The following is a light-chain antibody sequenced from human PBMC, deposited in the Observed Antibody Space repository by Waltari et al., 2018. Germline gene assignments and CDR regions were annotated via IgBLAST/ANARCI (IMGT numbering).Light chain of an antibody. J-gene: IGKJ1*01. V-gene: IGKV3-20*01. Sequence: EIVLTQSPGTLSLSPGERATLSCRASQSVSSIYFAWYQQKPGQAPRLLIYGASGRATGIPDRFSGSGSGTDFTLTISRLEPEDFAVYYCQQYGGSTWTFGQGTKVEIK. CDR1: QSVSSIY. CDR3: QQYGGSTWT. CDR2: GAS.